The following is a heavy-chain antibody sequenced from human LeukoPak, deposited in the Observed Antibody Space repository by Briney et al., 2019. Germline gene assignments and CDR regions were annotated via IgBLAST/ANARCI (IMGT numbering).Heavy chain of an antibody. CDR2: ISGSGGST. J-gene: IGHJ3*02. CDR1: GFTFSSYA. Sequence: GGSLRLSCAASGFTFSSYATSWVRQAPGKRLEWVSAISGSGGSTYYADSVKGRFTISRDHSKNTLDLQMNTLRAEDTAVYYCAKEITGTIFDAFDIWGQGTMVTVSS. D-gene: IGHD1-7*01. CDR3: AKEITGTIFDAFDI. V-gene: IGHV3-23*01.